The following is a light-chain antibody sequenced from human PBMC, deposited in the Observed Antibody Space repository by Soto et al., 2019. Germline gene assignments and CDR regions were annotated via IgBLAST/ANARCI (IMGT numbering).Light chain of an antibody. J-gene: IGLJ1*01. CDR3: QVWDRLSDYA. CDR2: DES. CDR1: NIGSKN. V-gene: IGLV3-21*02. Sequence: SYQLTQPPSVSVAPGQKARMTCGGDNIGSKNVHWYQQKSGQAPVLVVYDESDRPSGIPERFSGSNSRDMATLTISRVEAGDEADYYCQVWDRLSDYAFGSGTKVTVL.